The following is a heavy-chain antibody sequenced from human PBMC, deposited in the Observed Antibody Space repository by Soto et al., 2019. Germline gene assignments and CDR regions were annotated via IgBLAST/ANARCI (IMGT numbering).Heavy chain of an antibody. J-gene: IGHJ4*02. V-gene: IGHV1-69*02. CDR2: IIPILGIA. D-gene: IGHD3-16*01. CDR1: GGTFSSYT. CDR3: ARGPPSIHGGFGPSEIEY. Sequence: QVQLVQSGAAVKKPGSSVKVSCKASGGTFSSYTISWVRQAPGQGLEWMGRIIPILGIANYAQKFQGRVTITADKSTSTAYMELSSLRSEDTAVYYCARGPPSIHGGFGPSEIEYWGPGTLVTVSS.